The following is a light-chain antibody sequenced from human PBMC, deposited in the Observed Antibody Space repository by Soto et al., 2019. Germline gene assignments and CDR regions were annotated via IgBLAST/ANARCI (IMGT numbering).Light chain of an antibody. V-gene: IGLV3-21*02. J-gene: IGLJ2*01. CDR2: DDS. CDR1: NIGYKG. CDR3: QVWDSSSDHVV. Sequence: SSELTQAPSVSVAPGQTARITCGGNNIGYKGVHWYQQKPGQAPVLVVYDDSDRPSGTPERFSGSNSGNTATLTISRVEAGDEADYYCQVWDSSSDHVVFGGGTKLTVL.